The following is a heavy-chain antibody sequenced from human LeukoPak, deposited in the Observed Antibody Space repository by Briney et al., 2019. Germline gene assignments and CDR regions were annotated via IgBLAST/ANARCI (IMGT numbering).Heavy chain of an antibody. J-gene: IGHJ5*02. V-gene: IGHV4-31*03. Sequence: TTSQTLSLTCTVSGDSISSSDYYWSWIRQHPGKGLEWIGYVYYSGTTYYNPSLKSRVIMSADTSENKFSLKLYSVTAADTAVYYCARQKSNNWMEYNWFDPWGQGTQVTVSS. D-gene: IGHD1-1*01. CDR3: ARQKSNNWMEYNWFDP. CDR1: GDSISSSDYY. CDR2: VYYSGTT.